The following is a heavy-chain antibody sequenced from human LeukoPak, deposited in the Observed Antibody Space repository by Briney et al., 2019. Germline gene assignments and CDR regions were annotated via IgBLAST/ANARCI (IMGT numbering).Heavy chain of an antibody. CDR2: ISSSSSYI. Sequence: GGSLRLSCAASGFTFSSYSMNWVRQAPGKGLEWVSSISSSSSYIYYADSVKGRFTISRDNAKNSLYLQMNSLRAEDTAVYYCARDSRDIVAVPAATSAHYYYYMDVWGKGTTVTVSS. D-gene: IGHD2-2*01. V-gene: IGHV3-21*01. CDR3: ARDSRDIVAVPAATSAHYYYYMDV. CDR1: GFTFSSYS. J-gene: IGHJ6*03.